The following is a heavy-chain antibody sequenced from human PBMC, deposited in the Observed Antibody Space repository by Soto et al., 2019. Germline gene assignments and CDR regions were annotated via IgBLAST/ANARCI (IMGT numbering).Heavy chain of an antibody. J-gene: IGHJ3*02. CDR3: ARVGGGYCSSTSCYGLSAFDI. CDR1: GYTFTSYG. V-gene: IGHV1-18*01. Sequence: QVQLVQSGAEVKKPGASVKVSCKASGYTFTSYGISWVRQAPGQGLEWMGWISAYNGNTNYAQKLQGRDTMTTDTSTSTAYMELRSLRSDDTAVYYCARVGGGYCSSTSCYGLSAFDIWGQGTMVTVSS. D-gene: IGHD2-2*01. CDR2: ISAYNGNT.